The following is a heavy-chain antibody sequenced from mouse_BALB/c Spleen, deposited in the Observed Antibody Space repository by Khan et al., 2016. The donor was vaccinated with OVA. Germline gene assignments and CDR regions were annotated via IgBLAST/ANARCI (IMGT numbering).Heavy chain of an antibody. J-gene: IGHJ3*01. CDR3: ATHLTGSFAY. V-gene: IGHV5-6*01. CDR2: ISSDGDYT. CDR1: GFTFSPYS. D-gene: IGHD4-1*01. Sequence: EVGLVESGGDLVKSGGSLKLSCAASGFTFSPYSMSWVRQTPDKRLEWVATISSDGDYTYYPDSVKGRFNISRDNAKNNLYLQMSSLRSEDTAIYYCATHLTGSFAYWGQGTLVTVSA.